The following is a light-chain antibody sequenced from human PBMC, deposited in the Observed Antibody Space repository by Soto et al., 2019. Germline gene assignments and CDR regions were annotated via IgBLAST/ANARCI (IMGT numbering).Light chain of an antibody. Sequence: EIVLTQSPGTLSLSPGDRATLSCRASQSVSSSYLAWYQQKPGQAHRLLIYGASSRATGIPDRFSGSGCGTDFTLTISRLEPEYFAVYYCQQYGISYTFGQGTKLEIK. CDR3: QQYGISYT. V-gene: IGKV3-20*01. CDR2: GAS. J-gene: IGKJ2*01. CDR1: QSVSSSY.